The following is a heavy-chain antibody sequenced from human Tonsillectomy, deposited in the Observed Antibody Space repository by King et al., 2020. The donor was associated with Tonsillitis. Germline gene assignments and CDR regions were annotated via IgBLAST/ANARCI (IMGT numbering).Heavy chain of an antibody. D-gene: IGHD1-7*01. CDR2: LSYRGST. CDR1: GSSVTSGHH. CDR3: ATVPQCGRWNCWPSAFDY. Sequence: VQLQESGPGLVTPSETLSLTCTVSGSSVTSGHHWGWIRQPPGKGLEWIGSLSYRGSTDYSPSLMSRVTIFLDTSKNQVSLNLASVPAADSAVYYCATVPQCGRWNCWPSAFDYWGRGVLVTVSS. J-gene: IGHJ4*02. V-gene: IGHV4-38-2*02.